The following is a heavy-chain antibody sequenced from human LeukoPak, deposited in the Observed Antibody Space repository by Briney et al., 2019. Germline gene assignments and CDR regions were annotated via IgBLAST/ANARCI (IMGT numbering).Heavy chain of an antibody. V-gene: IGHV3-9*01. Sequence: GRSLRLSCAASGFTFDDYAMFWVRQAPGKGLEWVSGISWDSKNIGYAASVRGRFTISRDNAKNSLYLQLHSLRPEDTAFYYCARGNRDSSGFYYYYGMDVWGQGTTVTVSS. J-gene: IGHJ6*02. CDR3: ARGNRDSSGFYYYYGMDV. D-gene: IGHD6-19*01. CDR1: GFTFDDYA. CDR2: ISWDSKNI.